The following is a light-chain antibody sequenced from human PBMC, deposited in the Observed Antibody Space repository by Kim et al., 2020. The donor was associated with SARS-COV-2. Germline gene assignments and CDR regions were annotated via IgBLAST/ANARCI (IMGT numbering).Light chain of an antibody. CDR1: SGDIGRYNF. J-gene: IGLJ2*01. CDR2: NVT. CDR3: SSFTSSGTFV. Sequence: LTQPASVSGSPGQSITISCTGSSGDIGRYNFVTWYQQHPDKAPKLMIYNVTKRPSGVSNRFSGSKSGNTASLTISGLQAEDEVDYYCSSFTSSGTFVFGGGTKVTVL. V-gene: IGLV2-14*03.